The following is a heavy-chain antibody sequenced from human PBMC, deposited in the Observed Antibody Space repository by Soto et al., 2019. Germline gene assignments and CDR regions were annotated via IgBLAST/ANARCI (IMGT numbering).Heavy chain of an antibody. CDR1: GFTFSNYA. V-gene: IGHV3-23*01. D-gene: IGHD1-1*01. Sequence: EVQLLESGGGLVLPGGSLRLSCAASGFTFSNYAMSWVRQAPGKGLEWVSAISGSGGSTYYADSVKGRFTISRDNSKNTLYLKMSSLRAEDTAVYYCAKKGWNLHWGQGTLVTVSS. CDR3: AKKGWNLH. J-gene: IGHJ4*02. CDR2: ISGSGGST.